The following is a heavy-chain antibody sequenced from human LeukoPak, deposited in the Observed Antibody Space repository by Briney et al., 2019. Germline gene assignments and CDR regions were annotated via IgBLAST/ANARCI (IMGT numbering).Heavy chain of an antibody. D-gene: IGHD3-22*01. CDR3: ARQAGGSGYQPLYYYYYMDV. CDR2: IIPIFGTA. J-gene: IGHJ6*03. V-gene: IGHV1-69*06. Sequence: GASVKVSCKASGGTFSSYAISWVRQAPGQGLEWMGGIIPIFGTANYAQKFQGRVTITADKSTSTAYMELSSLRSEDTAVYYCARQAGGSGYQPLYYYYYMDVWGKGTTVTVSS. CDR1: GGTFSSYA.